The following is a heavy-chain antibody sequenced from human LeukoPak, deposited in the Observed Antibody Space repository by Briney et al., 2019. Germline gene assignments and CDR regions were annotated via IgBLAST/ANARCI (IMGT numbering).Heavy chain of an antibody. D-gene: IGHD3-22*01. J-gene: IGHJ4*02. CDR2: IYTSGST. CDR1: GGSITIYY. CDR3: ASTARVDSSGYKRTFDY. Sequence: SETLSLTCTVSGGSITIYYWSWIRQPAGKGLEWIGRIYTSGSTNYNPSLKSRVTMSVDTSKNQFSLKLISVTAADTAVYYCASTARVDSSGYKRTFDYWGQGTLVTVSS. V-gene: IGHV4-4*07.